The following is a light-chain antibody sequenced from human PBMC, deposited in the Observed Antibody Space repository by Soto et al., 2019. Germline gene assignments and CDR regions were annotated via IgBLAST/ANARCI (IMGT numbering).Light chain of an antibody. CDR2: GAS. CDR1: QSVGTS. J-gene: IGKJ5*01. Sequence: EIVLTQSPVTLSLSLGERGTLSCRASQSVGTSLAWYQQKPGQAPRLLIYGASNRATGIPDRFSGSGSGTGFTLTISRLEPEDFAVYYCQYYSSSPPISFGQGTRLEIK. V-gene: IGKV3-20*01. CDR3: QYYSSSPPIS.